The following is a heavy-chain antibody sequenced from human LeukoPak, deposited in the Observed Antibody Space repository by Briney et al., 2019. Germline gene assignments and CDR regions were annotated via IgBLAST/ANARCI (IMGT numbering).Heavy chain of an antibody. D-gene: IGHD3-16*01. J-gene: IGHJ4*02. Sequence: ASVKVSXKASGGTFSSYAISWVRQAPGQGLEWMGRIIPIFGTANYAQKFQGRVTITTDESTSTAYMELSSLRSEDTAVYYCARGGMITSGVDYWGQRTLVTVSS. CDR1: GGTFSSYA. CDR3: ARGGMITSGVDY. CDR2: IIPIFGTA. V-gene: IGHV1-69*05.